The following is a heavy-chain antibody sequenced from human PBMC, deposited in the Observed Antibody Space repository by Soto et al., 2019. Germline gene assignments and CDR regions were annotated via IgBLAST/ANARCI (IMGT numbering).Heavy chain of an antibody. CDR2: VYYSGST. Sequence: QLQLQESGPGQVKPSETLSLTCTVSGGSINSDSYYWGWIRQPPGMGLEWIGSVYYSGSTYYSPSLKSRVTVSVDTSKNQISLKLRSVTAADTAVYYCAKSHCSTTNCLSYEHPNTFDIWGRGTKVTVSS. CDR3: AKSHCSTTNCLSYEHPNTFDI. CDR1: GGSINSDSYY. J-gene: IGHJ3*02. V-gene: IGHV4-39*01. D-gene: IGHD2-2*01.